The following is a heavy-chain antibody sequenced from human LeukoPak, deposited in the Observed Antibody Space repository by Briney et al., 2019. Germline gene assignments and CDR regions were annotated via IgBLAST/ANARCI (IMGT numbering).Heavy chain of an antibody. D-gene: IGHD5-18*01. CDR2: IYYSGST. CDR3: ASAGYSYGLENWFDP. V-gene: IGHV4-59*01. CDR1: GGSISSYY. J-gene: IGHJ5*02. Sequence: SETLSLTCTVSGGSISSYYWSWIRQPPGKGLEWIGYIYYSGSTNYNPSLKSRVTISVDTSKNQFSLKLSSVTAADTAVYYCASAGYSYGLENWFDPWGQGTLVTVSS.